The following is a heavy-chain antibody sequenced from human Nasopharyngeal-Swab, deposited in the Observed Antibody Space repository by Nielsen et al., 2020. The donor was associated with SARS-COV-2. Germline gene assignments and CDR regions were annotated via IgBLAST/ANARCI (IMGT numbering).Heavy chain of an antibody. D-gene: IGHD1-1*01. J-gene: IGHJ4*02. Sequence: WVRQGPGQGLEWMGWISAYNGNTNYAQKLQGRVTMTTDTSTSTAYMELRSLRSDDTAVYYCARVGTTGTTAFDYWGQGTLVTVSS. CDR2: ISAYNGNT. CDR3: ARVGTTGTTAFDY. V-gene: IGHV1-18*01.